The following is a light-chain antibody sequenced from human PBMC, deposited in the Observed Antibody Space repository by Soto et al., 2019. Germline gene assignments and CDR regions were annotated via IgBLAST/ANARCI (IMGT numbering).Light chain of an antibody. J-gene: IGKJ2*01. CDR3: QQYGSSPPMYT. V-gene: IGKV3-20*01. Sequence: EIVLTQSPGTLSLSPGERATLSCRASQSVISSYIAWYQQKPGQAPSLLIYGASSRSTGIPDRFSGSGSGTDFNLTISRLEPEDFAVYSCQQYGSSPPMYTFGQGTRLEIK. CDR1: QSVISSY. CDR2: GAS.